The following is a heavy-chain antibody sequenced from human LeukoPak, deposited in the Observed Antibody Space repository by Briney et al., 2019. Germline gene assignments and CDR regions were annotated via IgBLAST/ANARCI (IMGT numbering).Heavy chain of an antibody. CDR3: AKRGYYYDSSGYYSRTYFDY. J-gene: IGHJ4*02. V-gene: IGHV3-30*18. D-gene: IGHD3-22*01. CDR1: GFTLSTYG. Sequence: PGRSLRLSCAASGFTLSTYGMHWVRQAPGKGLEWVAVISYDGSNKYYADSVKGRFTISRDNSKNTLYLQMNSLRAEDTAVYYCAKRGYYYDSSGYYSRTYFDYWGQGTLVIVSS. CDR2: ISYDGSNK.